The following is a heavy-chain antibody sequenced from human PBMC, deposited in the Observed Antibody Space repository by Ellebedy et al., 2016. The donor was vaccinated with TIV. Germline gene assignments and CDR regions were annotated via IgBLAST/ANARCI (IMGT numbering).Heavy chain of an antibody. CDR1: GFTFSSYG. D-gene: IGHD3-3*01. CDR2: ISYDGSNK. V-gene: IGHV3-30*18. CDR3: AKDPGGITIFGVVIDY. J-gene: IGHJ4*02. Sequence: GGSLRLXXAASGFTFSSYGMHWVRQAPGKGLEWVAVISYDGSNKYYADSVKGRFTIPRDNSKNTLYLQMNSLRAEDTAVYYCAKDPGGITIFGVVIDYWGQGTLVTVSS.